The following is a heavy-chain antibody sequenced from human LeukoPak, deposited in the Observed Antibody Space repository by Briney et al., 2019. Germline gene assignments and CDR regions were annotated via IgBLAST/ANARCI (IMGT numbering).Heavy chain of an antibody. CDR3: ARESGYSSGWYEGYFDY. V-gene: IGHV3-30*03. CDR1: GFTFRNYG. J-gene: IGHJ4*02. CDR2: ISYDGSNK. D-gene: IGHD6-19*01. Sequence: GRSLRLSCAASGFTFRNYGMHWVRQAPGKGLEWVAVISYDGSNKYYADSVKGRFTISRDNSKNTLYLQMNSLRAEDTAVYYCARESGYSSGWYEGYFDYWGQGTLVTVSS.